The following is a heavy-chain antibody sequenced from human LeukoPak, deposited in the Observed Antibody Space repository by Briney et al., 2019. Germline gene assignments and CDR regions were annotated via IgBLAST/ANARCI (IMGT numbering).Heavy chain of an antibody. Sequence: GGSLRLSCTVSGFTVSSNSMSWVRQAPGKGLEWVSFIYSGSTHYSDSVKGRFTISRDNSRNTLYLQMNSLRAEDTAVYYCAKSRSLLWFGELYLWGQGTLVTVSS. CDR1: GFTVSSNS. CDR2: IYSGST. J-gene: IGHJ4*02. D-gene: IGHD3-10*01. CDR3: AKSRSLLWFGELYL. V-gene: IGHV3-53*01.